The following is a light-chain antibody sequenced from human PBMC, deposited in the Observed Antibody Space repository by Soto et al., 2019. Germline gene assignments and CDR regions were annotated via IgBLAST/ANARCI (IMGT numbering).Light chain of an antibody. Sequence: DIQMTQSASSLSACVGDRVTITCRASQSISSYLNWYQQKPGKAPKLLIYAASSLQSGVPSRFSGSGSGTDFTLTISSLQPEDFATYYCQQSYSTPPTFGQGTKVEIK. CDR2: AAS. J-gene: IGKJ1*01. V-gene: IGKV1-39*01. CDR3: QQSYSTPPT. CDR1: QSISSY.